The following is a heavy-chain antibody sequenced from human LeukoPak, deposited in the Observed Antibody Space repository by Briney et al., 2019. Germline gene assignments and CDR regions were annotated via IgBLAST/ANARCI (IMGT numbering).Heavy chain of an antibody. D-gene: IGHD2-2*01. V-gene: IGHV4-39*01. CDR3: ASPGYCSSTSCFDY. Sequence: SETLSLTCTVSGGSISSTSYYWGWIRQPPGKGLEWIGTIHYSGSTYSNPSLKSRVTISVDTSKNQFSLKLSSVTAADTAVYYCASPGYCSSTSCFDYWGQGTLVTVSS. J-gene: IGHJ4*02. CDR2: IHYSGST. CDR1: GGSISSTSYY.